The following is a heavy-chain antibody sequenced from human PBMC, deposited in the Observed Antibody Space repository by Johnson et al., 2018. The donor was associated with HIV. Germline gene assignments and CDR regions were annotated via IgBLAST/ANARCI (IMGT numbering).Heavy chain of an antibody. Sequence: QVQLVESGGGVVQPGRSLRLSCAASGITFSDYAMHWVRQAPGKGLECVAVISYDGSNKYYADSVKGRFTISRDNSKNTLYLQMNSLKTEDTAVYYCTTDGEDYGDYMNAFDIWGQGTMVTVSS. D-gene: IGHD4-17*01. CDR2: ISYDGSNK. V-gene: IGHV3-30*04. CDR1: GITFSDYA. J-gene: IGHJ3*02. CDR3: TTDGEDYGDYMNAFDI.